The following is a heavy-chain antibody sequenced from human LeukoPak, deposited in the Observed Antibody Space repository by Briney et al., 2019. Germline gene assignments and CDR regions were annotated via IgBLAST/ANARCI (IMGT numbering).Heavy chain of an antibody. Sequence: EASVKVSCKASGYTFTGYYVHWVRQAPGQGLEWMGWINPNSGGTNYAQKFQGRVTMTRDTSISTVYMELSRLRSDDTAVYYCARGLRGSPAFDYWGQGTPVTVSS. D-gene: IGHD2-2*01. CDR2: INPNSGGT. CDR1: GYTFTGYY. CDR3: ARGLRGSPAFDY. V-gene: IGHV1-2*02. J-gene: IGHJ4*02.